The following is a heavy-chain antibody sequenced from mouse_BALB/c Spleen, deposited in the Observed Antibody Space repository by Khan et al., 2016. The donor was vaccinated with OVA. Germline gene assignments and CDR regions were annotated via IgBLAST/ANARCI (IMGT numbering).Heavy chain of an antibody. CDR2: INYSGTT. V-gene: IGHV3-2*02. CDR3: ARPYYGNWFAY. D-gene: IGHD2-10*01. CDR1: GYSITSDYA. Sequence: EVQLQESGTGLVKPSQSLSLTCTVTGYSITSDYAWTWIRQFPGNNLEWMGYINYSGTTSYNPSLKSRISITRDTFKNQFFLQLNSVTTDDTATYYCARPYYGNWFAYWGQGTLVTVSA. J-gene: IGHJ3*01.